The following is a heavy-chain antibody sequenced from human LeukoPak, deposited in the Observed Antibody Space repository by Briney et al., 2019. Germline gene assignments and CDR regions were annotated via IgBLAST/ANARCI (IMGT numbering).Heavy chain of an antibody. CDR3: ARAGVPLYNHQRLPDY. V-gene: IGHV1-18*01. D-gene: IGHD1-1*01. CDR2: ISAYNGNT. J-gene: IGHJ4*02. Sequence: ASVTLSCKASGYTFTSYGISWVRQTPGQGLEWMGWISAYNGNTKYAQKLQGRVTMTTDTSTSTAYMELRSLRSDDTAVYYCARAGVPLYNHQRLPDYWGQGTLVTVSS. CDR1: GYTFTSYG.